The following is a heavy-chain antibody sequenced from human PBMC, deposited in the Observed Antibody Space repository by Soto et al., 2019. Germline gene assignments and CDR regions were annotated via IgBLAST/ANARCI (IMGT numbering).Heavy chain of an antibody. D-gene: IGHD1-7*01. CDR2: IYSGGST. Sequence: GALILSCAASGVTVSSNYMSWVRQAPGKGLEWVSVIYSGGSTYYADSVKGRFTISRHNSKNTLYLQMNSLRAEDTAVYYCNYADYYYYMDVWGKGTTVTVSS. J-gene: IGHJ6*03. CDR3: NYADYYYYMDV. V-gene: IGHV3-53*04. CDR1: GVTVSSNY.